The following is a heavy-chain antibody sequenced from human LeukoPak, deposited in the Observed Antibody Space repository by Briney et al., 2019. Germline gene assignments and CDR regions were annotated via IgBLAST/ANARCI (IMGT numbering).Heavy chain of an antibody. CDR3: ARDSPITPYYYYGMDV. CDR1: GFTVSSNY. J-gene: IGHJ6*02. V-gene: IGHV3-66*01. Sequence: GGSLRLSCAASGFTVSSNYMSWVRQAPGKGLEWVSVIYSGGSTYYADSVKGRFTISRDNSKNTLYLQMNSLRAEDTAVYYCARDSPITPYYYYGMDVWGQGTTVTVSS. CDR2: IYSGGST. D-gene: IGHD1-14*01.